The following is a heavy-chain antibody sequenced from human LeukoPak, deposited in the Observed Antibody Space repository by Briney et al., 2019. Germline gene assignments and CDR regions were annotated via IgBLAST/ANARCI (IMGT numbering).Heavy chain of an antibody. CDR2: ISGTGNRT. CDR1: GFTFSSYA. V-gene: IGHV3-23*01. J-gene: IGHJ4*02. CDR3: AKWGCSGGSCYPFDY. D-gene: IGHD2-15*01. Sequence: GGLRLSCAASGFTFSSYAMGWVRQAPGKGLEWVSAISGTGNRTYYADSVKGRFTISRDNSKNTLYLQMNSLRAEDTAVYYCAKWGCSGGSCYPFDYWGQGTLVTVSS.